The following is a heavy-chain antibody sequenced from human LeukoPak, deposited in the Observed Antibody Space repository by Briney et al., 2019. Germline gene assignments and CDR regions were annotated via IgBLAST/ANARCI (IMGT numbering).Heavy chain of an antibody. J-gene: IGHJ4*02. D-gene: IGHD2-2*01. Sequence: NPGGSLRLSCAASGFTFSDYYMSWIRQAPVKELEWVSYISSSGSTIYYADSVKGRFTISRDNAKNSLYPQMNSLRAEDTAVYYCASYCSSTSCYGFDYWGQGTLVTVSS. CDR2: ISSSGSTI. CDR3: ASYCSSTSCYGFDY. V-gene: IGHV3-11*01. CDR1: GFTFSDYY.